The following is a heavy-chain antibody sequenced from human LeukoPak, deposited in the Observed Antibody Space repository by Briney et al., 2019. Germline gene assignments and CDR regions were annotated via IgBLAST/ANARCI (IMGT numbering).Heavy chain of an antibody. CDR2: ISGSGGST. D-gene: IGHD6-13*01. J-gene: IGHJ4*02. CDR3: AKDPSSSWYYFDY. CDR1: GFTFXSYA. V-gene: IGHV3-23*01. Sequence: PXXSLRLSCAAXGFTFXSYAMSWVRRAPGKGLEWVSAISGSGGSTYYADSVKGRFTISRDNSKNTLYLQMNSLRAEDTAVYYCAKDPSSSWYYFDYWGQGTLVTVSS.